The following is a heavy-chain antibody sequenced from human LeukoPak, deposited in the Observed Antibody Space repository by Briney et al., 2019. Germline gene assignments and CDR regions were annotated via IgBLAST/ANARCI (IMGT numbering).Heavy chain of an antibody. J-gene: IGHJ3*02. D-gene: IGHD3-10*01. CDR1: GYTFTGYY. CDR2: INPNSGGT. V-gene: IGHV1-2*04. CDR3: GRWRTMVRGVIITWGAFDI. Sequence: ASVKVSCKASGYTFTGYYMHWVRQAPGQGLEWMGWINPNSGGTNYAQKFQGWVTMTRDTSSSTAYMELSRLRSDDTAVYYCGRWRTMVRGVIITWGAFDIWGQGTMVTVSS.